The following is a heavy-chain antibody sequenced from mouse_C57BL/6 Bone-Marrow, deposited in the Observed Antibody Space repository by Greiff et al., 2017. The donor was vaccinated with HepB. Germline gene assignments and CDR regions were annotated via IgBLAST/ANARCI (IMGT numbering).Heavy chain of an antibody. V-gene: IGHV5-6*01. CDR1: GFTFSSYG. D-gene: IGHD1-1*01. CDR2: ISRGGSYT. J-gene: IGHJ4*01. Sequence: EVKVVESGGDLVKPGGSLKLSCAASGFTFSSYGMSWVRQTPDKRLEWVATISRGGSYTYYPDSVKGRFTISRDNAKNTLYLQMSSLKSEDTAMYYCANSVVAPYYAMDYWGQGTSVTVSS. CDR3: ANSVVAPYYAMDY.